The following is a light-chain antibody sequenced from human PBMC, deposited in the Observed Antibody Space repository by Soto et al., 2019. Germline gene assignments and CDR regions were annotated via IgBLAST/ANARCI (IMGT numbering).Light chain of an antibody. CDR1: SSDVGGYNY. CDR2: EVS. CDR3: SSYTSSSTRVV. Sequence: QSVLTQPASVSRSPGQSITISCTGTSSDVGGYNYVSWYQQHPGKAPKLMIYEVSNRPSGVSNRFSGSKSGETASLTISGLQAEDEADYYCSSYTSSSTRVVFGGGTKLTVL. J-gene: IGLJ2*01. V-gene: IGLV2-14*01.